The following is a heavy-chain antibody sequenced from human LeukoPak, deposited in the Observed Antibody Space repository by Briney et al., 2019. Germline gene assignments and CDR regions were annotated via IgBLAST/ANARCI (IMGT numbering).Heavy chain of an antibody. D-gene: IGHD4-17*01. CDR2: IIPIFGTA. V-gene: IGHV1-69*01. J-gene: IGHJ6*02. CDR1: GGTFSSYA. Sequence: SVKVSCKASGGTFSSYAISWVRQAPGQGLEWMGGIIPIFGTANYAQKFQGRVTITADESTSTAYMELSSLRSEDTAVYYCARDPATVPDYYYYGMDVWGQGTTVTVSS. CDR3: ARDPATVPDYYYYGMDV.